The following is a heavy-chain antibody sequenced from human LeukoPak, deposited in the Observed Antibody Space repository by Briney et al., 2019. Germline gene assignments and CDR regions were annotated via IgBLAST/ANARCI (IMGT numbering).Heavy chain of an antibody. CDR3: ARGPAYSSSWYDYYYYYMDV. CDR2: INHSGST. CDR1: GGSFSGYY. V-gene: IGHV4-34*01. D-gene: IGHD6-13*01. J-gene: IGHJ6*03. Sequence: SETLSLTCAVYGGSFSGYYWSWIRQPPGKGLEWIGEINHSGSTNYNPSLKSRVTISVDASKNQFSLKLTSVTAADTAVYYCARGPAYSSSWYDYYYYYMDVWGKGTTVTVSS.